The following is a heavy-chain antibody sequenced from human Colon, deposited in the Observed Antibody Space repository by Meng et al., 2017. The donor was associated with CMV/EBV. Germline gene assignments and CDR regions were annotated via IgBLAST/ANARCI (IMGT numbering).Heavy chain of an antibody. Sequence: GGSLRLSCAASGFIFSNYWMSWARQAPGKGLEWVANIKEDGSQKYYVDSVKGRFTISRDNARNSLYLQMNSLRAEDTAVYYCARENGFRREGAGNLDYWGQGTLVTVSS. J-gene: IGHJ4*02. V-gene: IGHV3-7*01. CDR3: ARENGFRREGAGNLDY. CDR1: GFIFSNYW. D-gene: IGHD2-8*01. CDR2: IKEDGSQK.